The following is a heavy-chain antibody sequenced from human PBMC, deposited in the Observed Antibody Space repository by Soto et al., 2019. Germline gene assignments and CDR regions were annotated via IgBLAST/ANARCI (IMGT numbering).Heavy chain of an antibody. CDR1: GFTFSSYA. CDR2: ISSNGGST. V-gene: IGHV3-64D*08. D-gene: IGHD6-13*01. J-gene: IGHJ4*02. CDR3: VKPYSSSWKPYFDY. Sequence: GGSLRLSCSASGFTFSSYAMHWVRQAPGKGLEYVSAISSNGGSTYYADSVKGRFTISRDNSTNALYLQISSLRAEDTAVYYCVKPYSSSWKPYFDYWGQGTLVTVSS.